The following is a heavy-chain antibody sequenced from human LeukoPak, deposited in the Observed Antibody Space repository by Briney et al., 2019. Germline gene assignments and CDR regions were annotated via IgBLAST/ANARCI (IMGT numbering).Heavy chain of an antibody. CDR2: ISGSGGST. CDR1: GFTFSSYA. D-gene: IGHD3-10*01. Sequence: PGGSLRLSCAASGFTFSSYAIHWVRQAPGKGLEWVSAISGSGGSTYYADSVKGRFTISRDNSKNTLYLQMNSLRAEDTAVYYCAKRALLGFGELYYFDYWGQGTLVTVSS. V-gene: IGHV3-23*01. CDR3: AKRALLGFGELYYFDY. J-gene: IGHJ4*02.